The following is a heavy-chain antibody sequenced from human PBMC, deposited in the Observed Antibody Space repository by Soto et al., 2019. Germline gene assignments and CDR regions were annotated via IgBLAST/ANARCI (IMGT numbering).Heavy chain of an antibody. Sequence: EVQLVESGGGLVQPGGSLRLSCAASGFTVSSNYMSWVRQAPGKGLEWVSVIYSDSSTYYADSVKGRFTISRDNSKNTLYLQMNSLRAEDTAVYYCARDDGLADAFDIWGQWTMVTVSS. CDR3: ARDDGLADAFDI. D-gene: IGHD4-17*01. CDR2: IYSDSST. CDR1: GFTVSSNY. V-gene: IGHV3-66*01. J-gene: IGHJ3*02.